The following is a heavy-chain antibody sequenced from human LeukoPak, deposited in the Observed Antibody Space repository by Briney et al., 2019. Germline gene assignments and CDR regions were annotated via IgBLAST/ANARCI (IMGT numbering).Heavy chain of an antibody. V-gene: IGHV4-34*01. CDR2: IDHTGKT. Sequence: GSLRLSCAASGFTFSSYGMSWVRQSPGKGLEWIGDIDHTGKTNYNPSLKSRVTISVDTSKNQFSLKLRSVTAADTAVYYCARPRTRLAWFDPWGQGTLVTVSS. D-gene: IGHD6-19*01. J-gene: IGHJ5*02. CDR1: GFTFSSYG. CDR3: ARPRTRLAWFDP.